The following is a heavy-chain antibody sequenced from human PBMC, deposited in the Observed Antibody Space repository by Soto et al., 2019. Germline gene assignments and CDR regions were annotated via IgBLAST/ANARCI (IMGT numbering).Heavy chain of an antibody. CDR3: ARQSGSPGIWYFDH. J-gene: IGHJ4*02. CDR2: TSYDENYK. CDR1: GFTFSGYA. D-gene: IGHD6-13*01. V-gene: IGHV3-30*04. Sequence: QVQLVESGGGVVQPGRSLRLSCAASGFTFSGYAMHWVRQAPGKGLEWVAATSYDENYKYYADSVKGLFTSSRDNSKKTLFLQMNSRKTKDSAVYYCARQSGSPGIWYFDHWGQGSLVTVPS.